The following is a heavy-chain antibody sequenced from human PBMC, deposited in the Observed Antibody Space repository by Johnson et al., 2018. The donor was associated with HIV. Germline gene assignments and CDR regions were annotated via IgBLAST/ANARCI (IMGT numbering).Heavy chain of an antibody. Sequence: MQLVESGGGVVRPGGSLRLSCAASGFAFDDYGMSWVRQAPGKGLDWVSGINWNGGSTGYAGSVKGRFTISRDNDKNSLYLQMDSLRAEDTAVYYCARELRGLVAFDIWGQGTMVTVSS. J-gene: IGHJ3*02. CDR3: ARELRGLVAFDI. D-gene: IGHD4-23*01. CDR1: GFAFDDYG. V-gene: IGHV3-20*04. CDR2: INWNGGST.